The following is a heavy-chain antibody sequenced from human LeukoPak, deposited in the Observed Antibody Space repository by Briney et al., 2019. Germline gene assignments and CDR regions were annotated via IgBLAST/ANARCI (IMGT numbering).Heavy chain of an antibody. CDR3: ASAFTYVRLGDH. V-gene: IGHV3-74*01. CDR1: GLSFSEYW. D-gene: IGHD3-16*01. J-gene: IGHJ4*02. Sequence: GGSLRLSYVVSGLSFSEYWMHWVRQAPGKGLVWVARSNLHGTTVDYADSVKGRFTISRDNANNTLFLQMNSLRAEDTAVYYCASAFTYVRLGDHWGQGTLVTVSS. CDR2: SNLHGTTV.